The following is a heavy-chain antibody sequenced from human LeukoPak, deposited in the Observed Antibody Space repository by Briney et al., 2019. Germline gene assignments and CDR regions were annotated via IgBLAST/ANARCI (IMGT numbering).Heavy chain of an antibody. J-gene: IGHJ4*02. CDR2: IYTRGST. D-gene: IGHD6-25*01. Sequence: SETLSLTCTVSGGSISSYCWNWIRQPAGKGLEWIGRIYTRGSTNYNPSLMSRVTMSVDTSKNQFSLKLSSVTAADTAVYYCAARAKNAAALDYWGQGTLVTVSS. V-gene: IGHV4-4*07. CDR3: AARAKNAAALDY. CDR1: GGSISSYC.